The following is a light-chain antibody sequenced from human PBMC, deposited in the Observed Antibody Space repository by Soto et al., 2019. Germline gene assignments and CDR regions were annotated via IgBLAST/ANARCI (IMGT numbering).Light chain of an antibody. CDR2: EVS. J-gene: IGLJ3*02. CDR3: SSYTAFSTWV. V-gene: IGLV2-14*01. Sequence: QSALTQPASVSGSPGQSITISCTGTSNDLGGYNYVSWYQQHPGKAPQLIIYEVSNRPSGVSHRFSGSKSGDTASLTISGLQAEDGADYYCSSYTAFSTWVFGGGTKVTVL. CDR1: SNDLGGYNY.